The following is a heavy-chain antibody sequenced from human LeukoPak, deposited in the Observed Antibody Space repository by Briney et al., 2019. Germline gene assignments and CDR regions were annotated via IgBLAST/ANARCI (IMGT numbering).Heavy chain of an antibody. V-gene: IGHV3-23*01. CDR3: AKTGGGYSYGYDPLNVSGFNDY. J-gene: IGHJ4*02. CDR1: GFTFSSYA. Sequence: PGGSLRLSCAASGFTFSSYAMSWVRQAPGKGLEWVSAISGSGGSTYYADSVKGRFTISRDNSKNTLYLQMNSLRAEDTAVYYCAKTGGGYSYGYDPLNVSGFNDYWGQGTLVTVSS. CDR2: ISGSGGST. D-gene: IGHD5-18*01.